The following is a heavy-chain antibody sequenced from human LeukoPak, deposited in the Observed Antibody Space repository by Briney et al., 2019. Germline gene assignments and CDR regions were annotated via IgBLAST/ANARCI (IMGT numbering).Heavy chain of an antibody. Sequence: GGSLRLSCAVSGFTFSSYSMNWVRQAPGKGLEWVSSISSSSNYIYYADSVRGRFTISRDNAKNSLYLQMNSLRAEDTAVYYCAELGITMIGGVWGKGTTVTISS. CDR2: ISSSSNYI. V-gene: IGHV3-21*01. J-gene: IGHJ6*04. D-gene: IGHD3-10*02. CDR1: GFTFSSYS. CDR3: AELGITMIGGV.